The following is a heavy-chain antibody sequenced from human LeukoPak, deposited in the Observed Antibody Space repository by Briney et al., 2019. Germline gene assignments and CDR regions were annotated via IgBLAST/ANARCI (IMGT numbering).Heavy chain of an antibody. V-gene: IGHV3-7*01. J-gene: IGHJ4*02. CDR2: VKQDGTEE. D-gene: IGHD6-13*01. CDR1: GFTFRDYW. Sequence: GGSERLPCEASGFTFRDYWMLWVRPAPAKGREWVANVKQDGTEELYVDVVKGRFNISRHHGKDSLYLQINSLRVEDTSIFYCARAGGTSWADYGDRGTLVTVSS. CDR3: ARAGGTSWADY.